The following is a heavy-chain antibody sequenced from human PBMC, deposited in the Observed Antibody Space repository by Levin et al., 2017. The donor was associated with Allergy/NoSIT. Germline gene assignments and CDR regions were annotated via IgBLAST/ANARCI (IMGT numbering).Heavy chain of an antibody. CDR3: ARDRGIQSFYYYGMDV. D-gene: IGHD5-18*01. J-gene: IGHJ6*04. CDR1: GGSISSGGYY. CDR2: IYYSGST. V-gene: IGHV4-31*03. Sequence: PSETLSLTCTVSGGSISSGGYYWSWIRQHPGKGLEWIGYIYYSGSTYYNPSLKSRVTISVDTSKNQFSLKLSSVTAADTAVYYCARDRGIQSFYYYGMDVWGEGTTVTVAS.